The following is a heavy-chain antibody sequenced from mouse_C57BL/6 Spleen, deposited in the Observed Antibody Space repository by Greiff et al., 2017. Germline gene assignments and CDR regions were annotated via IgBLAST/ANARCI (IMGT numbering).Heavy chain of an antibody. CDR2: IDPSDSYT. CDR1: GYTFTSYW. V-gene: IGHV1-59*01. Sequence: VQLQQPGAELVRPGTSVKLSCKASGYTFTSYWMHWVKPRPGQGLEWIGVIDPSDSYTNYNQKFKGKATLTVDTSSSTAYMQLSSLTSEDSAVYYCARGTSNGYYAMDYWGQGTSVTVSS. D-gene: IGHD2-5*01. CDR3: ARGTSNGYYAMDY. J-gene: IGHJ4*01.